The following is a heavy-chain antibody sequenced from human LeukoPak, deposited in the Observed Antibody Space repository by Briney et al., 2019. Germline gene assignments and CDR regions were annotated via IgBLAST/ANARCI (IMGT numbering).Heavy chain of an antibody. CDR2: ISAYNGRT. D-gene: IGHD3-16*01. V-gene: IGHV1-18*01. J-gene: IGHJ1*01. Sequence: ASVKVSCKASGYTFTSYGISWVRQAPGQGLEWMGWISAYNGRTNYAQMLQGRVTMTTDTSTSTAYMELRSLRSDDTAVYYCARAPLTLGGVMGGPQALEYFQHWGQGTLVTVSS. CDR1: GYTFTSYG. CDR3: ARAPLTLGGVMGGPQALEYFQH.